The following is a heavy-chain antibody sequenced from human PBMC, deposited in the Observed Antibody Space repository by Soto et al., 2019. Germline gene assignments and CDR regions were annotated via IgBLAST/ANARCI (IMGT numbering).Heavy chain of an antibody. J-gene: IGHJ6*02. Sequence: QVQLVQSGAEVRKPGSSVKVSCKASGGTFSRHAISWVRQAPGQGLEWMGGIIPIFGTANHAQKFQGRVTIIADESTSTVYMELSSLRSEDTAVYYCARTGTITGTATYYYYYGMDVWGQGTTVTVSS. CDR1: GGTFSRHA. V-gene: IGHV1-69*01. D-gene: IGHD1-7*01. CDR2: IIPIFGTA. CDR3: ARTGTITGTATYYYYYGMDV.